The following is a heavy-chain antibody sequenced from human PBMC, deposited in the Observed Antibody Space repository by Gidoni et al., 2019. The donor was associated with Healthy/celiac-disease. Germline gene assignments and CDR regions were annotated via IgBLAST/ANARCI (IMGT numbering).Heavy chain of an antibody. CDR3: ARIVVPAAIPTWWFDP. D-gene: IGHD2-2*01. Sequence: QLQLQESGPGLVKPSETLSLTCTVSGGSISSSSYYWGWIRQPPGKGLEWIGGIYYSGSTYYNPSLKSRVTISVDTSKNQFSLKLSSVTAADTAVYYCARIVVPAAIPTWWFDPWGQGTLVTVSS. CDR2: IYYSGST. CDR1: GGSISSSSYY. V-gene: IGHV4-39*01. J-gene: IGHJ5*02.